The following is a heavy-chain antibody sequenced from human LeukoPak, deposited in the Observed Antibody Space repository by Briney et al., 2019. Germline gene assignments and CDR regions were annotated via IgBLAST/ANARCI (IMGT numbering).Heavy chain of an antibody. Sequence: ASVKVSCKASGYTFTSYDINWVRQATGQGLEWMGWMNPNSGNTGYAQKFQGRVTMTRNTSISTAYIELNSLRSEDTAVYYCARGEPYTVASDYWGQGTLVTVSS. CDR2: MNPNSGNT. CDR1: GYTFTSYD. V-gene: IGHV1-8*01. CDR3: ARGEPYTVASDY. D-gene: IGHD4-23*01. J-gene: IGHJ4*02.